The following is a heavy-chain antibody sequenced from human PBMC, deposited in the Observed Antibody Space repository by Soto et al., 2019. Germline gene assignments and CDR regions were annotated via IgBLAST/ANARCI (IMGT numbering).Heavy chain of an antibody. CDR1: GGSISSSSYY. D-gene: IGHD2-21*01. CDR3: ARDAYCGGDCYDY. Sequence: SETLSLTCTVSGGSISSSSYYWGWIRQPPGKGLEWIGSIYYSGSTYYNPSLKSRVTISVDTSKNQFSLKLSSVTAADTAVYYCARDAYCGGDCYDYWGQGTLVTASS. V-gene: IGHV4-39*02. CDR2: IYYSGST. J-gene: IGHJ4*02.